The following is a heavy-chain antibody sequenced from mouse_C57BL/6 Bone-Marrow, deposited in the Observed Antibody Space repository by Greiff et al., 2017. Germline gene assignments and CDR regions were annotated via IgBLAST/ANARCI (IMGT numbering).Heavy chain of an antibody. CDR1: GYSITSDY. CDR3: ARCYSNHYYAMDY. J-gene: IGHJ4*01. V-gene: IGHV3-8*01. CDR2: ISYSGST. Sequence: EVKLQESGPGLAKPSQTLSLTCSVTGYSITSDYWNWIRKFPGNKLEYIGYISYSGSTYYNPSLKSRLSITRDTSKNQYYLQLNSVTTEDTATYDGARCYSNHYYAMDYWGKGTSVTVSS. D-gene: IGHD2-5*01.